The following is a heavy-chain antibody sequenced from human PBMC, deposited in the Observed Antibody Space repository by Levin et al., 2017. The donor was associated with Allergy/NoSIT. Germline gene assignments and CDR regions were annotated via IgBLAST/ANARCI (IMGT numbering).Heavy chain of an antibody. CDR1: GGSFRGYY. D-gene: IGHD2-2*01. V-gene: IGHV4-34*01. CDR2: ITHSGST. J-gene: IGHJ5*02. Sequence: ASETLSLTCAIYGGSFRGYYWSWIRQPPGKGLEWIGEITHSGSTNYNPSLKSRVTISIDTSKNQFSLKLRAVTAADTAVYYCVYSGRHYCSNTSCDWLPSWFDPWGQGALVTVSS. CDR3: VYSGRHYCSNTSCDWLPSWFDP.